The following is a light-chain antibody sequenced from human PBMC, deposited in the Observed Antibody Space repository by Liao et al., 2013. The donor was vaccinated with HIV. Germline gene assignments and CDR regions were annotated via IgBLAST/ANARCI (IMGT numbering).Light chain of an antibody. CDR1: NIGTKS. Sequence: SYELTQPTSVSVAPGKTARITCGGSNIGTKSVHWYQQRPGQAPVLVIYYDSDRPSGIPERFSGSKSGNTATLTISRVEAGDEADYYCQVWDSSGDPWVFGGGTKLTVL. CDR3: QVWDSSGDPWV. CDR2: YDS. J-gene: IGLJ3*02. V-gene: IGLV3-21*01.